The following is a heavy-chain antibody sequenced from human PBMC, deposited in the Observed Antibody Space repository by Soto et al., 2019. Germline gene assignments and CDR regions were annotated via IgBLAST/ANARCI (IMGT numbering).Heavy chain of an antibody. Sequence: GDSVKVSCKASGGTFSSYAISWVRQAPGQGLEWMGGIIPIFGTANYAQKFQGRVTITADKSTSTAYMELSSLRSEDTAVYYCARVETFLGYCSGGSCLRANWFDPWGQGTLVTVSS. CDR1: GGTFSSYA. CDR2: IIPIFGTA. J-gene: IGHJ5*02. V-gene: IGHV1-69*06. CDR3: ARVETFLGYCSGGSCLRANWFDP. D-gene: IGHD2-15*01.